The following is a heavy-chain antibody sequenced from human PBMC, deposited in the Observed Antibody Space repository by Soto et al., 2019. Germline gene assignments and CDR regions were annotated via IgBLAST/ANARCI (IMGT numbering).Heavy chain of an antibody. D-gene: IGHD4-17*01. J-gene: IGHJ6*03. CDR3: ARSAMDYGDYVDYDYYYMDV. CDR1: GFTFSSYC. CDR2: IKQDGSEK. V-gene: IGHV3-7*01. Sequence: GGSLRLSCAASGFTFSSYCMSWVRQAPGKGLEWVATIKQDGSEKDYGDSVKGRFTISRDNAKNSLYLQMNSLRAEDTAVYDCARSAMDYGDYVDYDYYYMDVWGKGTTVTVSS.